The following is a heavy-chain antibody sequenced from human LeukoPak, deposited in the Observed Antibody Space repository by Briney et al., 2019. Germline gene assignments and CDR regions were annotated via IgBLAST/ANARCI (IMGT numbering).Heavy chain of an antibody. CDR2: IYSGGST. J-gene: IGHJ4*02. D-gene: IGHD4-17*01. CDR1: GFTVSSNY. V-gene: IGHV3-66*01. CDR3: AFGDYEYYFDY. Sequence: WGSLRLSCAASGFTVSSNYMSWVRQAPGKGLEWVSVIYSGGSTYYADSVKGRFTISRDNSKNTLYLQMNSLRAEDTAVYYCAFGDYEYYFDYWGQGTLVTVSS.